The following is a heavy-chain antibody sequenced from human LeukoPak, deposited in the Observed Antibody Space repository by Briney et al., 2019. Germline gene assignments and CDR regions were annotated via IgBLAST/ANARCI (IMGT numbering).Heavy chain of an antibody. CDR2: IIPILGIA. CDR1: GGTFSSYA. Sequence: GASVKVSCKASGGTFSSYAISWVRQAPGQGLEWMGRIIPILGIANYAQKFQGRVTITADKSTSTAYMELSSLRSEDTAVYYCASGMVDYYDSSGTFDYWGQGTLVTVSS. J-gene: IGHJ4*02. D-gene: IGHD3-22*01. CDR3: ASGMVDYYDSSGTFDY. V-gene: IGHV1-69*04.